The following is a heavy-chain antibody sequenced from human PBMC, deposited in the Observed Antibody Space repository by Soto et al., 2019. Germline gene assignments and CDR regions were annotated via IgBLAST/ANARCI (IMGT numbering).Heavy chain of an antibody. J-gene: IGHJ4*02. V-gene: IGHV3-23*01. D-gene: IGHD5-12*01. CDR1: GFTFSSYA. CDR3: AEAISGYNAPLDH. Sequence: PGGSLRLSCAASGFTFSSYAMNWVRQAPGKGLEWVSVISGSDSSTYYADSVKGRFTISRDNSKNTLYVQMNSLRAEDTAVYYCAEAISGYNAPLDHWGQGTRVTVSS. CDR2: ISGSDSST.